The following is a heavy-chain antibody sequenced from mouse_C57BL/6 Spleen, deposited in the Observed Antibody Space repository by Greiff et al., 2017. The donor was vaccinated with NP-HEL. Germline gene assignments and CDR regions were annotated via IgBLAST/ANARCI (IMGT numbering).Heavy chain of an antibody. Sequence: QVQLQQSGAELVRPGASVKLSCKASGYTFTDYYINWVKQRPGQGLEWIARIYPGSGNTYYNEKFKGKATLTAEKSSSTAYMQLSSLTSEDSAVYVCARSGITTVVATPFAYWGQGTLVTVSA. J-gene: IGHJ3*01. D-gene: IGHD1-1*01. CDR2: IYPGSGNT. V-gene: IGHV1-76*01. CDR1: GYTFTDYY. CDR3: ARSGITTVVATPFAY.